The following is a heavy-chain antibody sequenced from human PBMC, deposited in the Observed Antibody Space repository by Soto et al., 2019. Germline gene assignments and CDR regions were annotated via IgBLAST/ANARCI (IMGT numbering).Heavy chain of an antibody. CDR1: GFTFSNAW. CDR3: TTDSIVVVPAAGEWGIDY. D-gene: IGHD2-2*01. V-gene: IGHV3-15*01. CDR2: IKSKTDGGTT. Sequence: PGGSLRLSCAASGFTFSNAWMSWVRQAPGKGLEWVGRIKSKTDGGTTDYAAPVKGRFTISRDDSKNTLYLQMNSLKTEDTAVYYCTTDSIVVVPAAGEWGIDYWGQGTLVTVSS. J-gene: IGHJ4*02.